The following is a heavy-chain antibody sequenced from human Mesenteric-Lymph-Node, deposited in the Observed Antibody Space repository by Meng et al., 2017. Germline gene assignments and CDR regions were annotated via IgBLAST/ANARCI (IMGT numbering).Heavy chain of an antibody. Sequence: QVQPQESGPGLAKTSQTRLLTCTVSGGSISSGGYYWSWIRQHPGKGLEWVAVIWYDGSNKYYADSVKGRFTISRDNSKNTLYLQMNSLRAEDTAVYYCARGDYGDYGFDYWGQGTLVTVSS. CDR1: GGSISSGGYY. CDR2: IWYDGSNK. D-gene: IGHD4-17*01. J-gene: IGHJ4*02. V-gene: IGHV3-33*08. CDR3: ARGDYGDYGFDY.